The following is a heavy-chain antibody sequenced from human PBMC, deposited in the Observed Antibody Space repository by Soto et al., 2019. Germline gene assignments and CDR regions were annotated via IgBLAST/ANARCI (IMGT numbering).Heavy chain of an antibody. D-gene: IGHD6-19*01. CDR2: FDPEDGET. J-gene: IGHJ6*02. Sequence: ASVKVSCKVSGYTLTELSMHWVRQAPGKGPEWMGGFDPEDGETIYAQKFQGRVTMTEDTSTDTAYMELSSLRSEDTAVYYCATESIAVAGGYYYYGMDVRGQGTTVTVSS. CDR1: GYTLTELS. CDR3: ATESIAVAGGYYYYGMDV. V-gene: IGHV1-24*01.